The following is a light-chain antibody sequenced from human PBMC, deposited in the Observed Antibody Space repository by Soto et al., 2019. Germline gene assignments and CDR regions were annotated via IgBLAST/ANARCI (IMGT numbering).Light chain of an antibody. J-gene: IGLJ2*01. V-gene: IGLV2-8*01. CDR3: ASTAGSSRHVV. CDR1: RSDIGDSNY. CDR2: EVI. Sequence: QSALTQPPSASGSPVQSVTISCTGSRSDIGDSNYVSWYQQHPRKAPKLIISEVINRPSGVPDRFSASKSGNTASLTISGLQAEDEADYYCASTAGSSRHVVFGGGTKVTVL.